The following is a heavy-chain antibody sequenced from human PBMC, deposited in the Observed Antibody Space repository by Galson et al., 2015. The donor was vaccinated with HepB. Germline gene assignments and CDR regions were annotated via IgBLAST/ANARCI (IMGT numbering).Heavy chain of an antibody. J-gene: IGHJ4*02. CDR2: IRSKAYGGTT. CDR1: GFTFGDYA. D-gene: IGHD2-21*01. Sequence: SLRLSCAASGFTFGDYAMSWFRQAPGKGLEWVGFIRSKAYGGTTEYAASVKGRFTISRDDSKSIAYLQMNSLKTEDTAVYYCTRVRGEAPRYYFDYWGQGTLVTVSS. V-gene: IGHV3-49*03. CDR3: TRVRGEAPRYYFDY.